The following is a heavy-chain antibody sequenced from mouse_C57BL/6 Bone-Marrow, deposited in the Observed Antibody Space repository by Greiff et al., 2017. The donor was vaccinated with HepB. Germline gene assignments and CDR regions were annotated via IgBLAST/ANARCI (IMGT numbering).Heavy chain of an antibody. Sequence: QVQLQQPGAELVRPGSSVKLSCKASGYTFTSYWMHWVKQRPIQGLEWIGNIDPSDSETHYNQKFKDKATLTVDKSSSTAYMELRSLTSEDSAVYFCARWVLLRDYWGQGTTLTVSS. D-gene: IGHD1-1*01. CDR1: GYTFTSYW. J-gene: IGHJ2*01. CDR2: IDPSDSET. CDR3: ARWVLLRDY. V-gene: IGHV1-52*01.